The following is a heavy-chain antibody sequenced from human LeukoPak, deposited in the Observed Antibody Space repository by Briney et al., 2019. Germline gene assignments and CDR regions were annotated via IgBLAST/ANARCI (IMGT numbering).Heavy chain of an antibody. Sequence: GGSLRLSCAASGFTFSSYEMNWVRQAPGKGLEWLSYITGSGSTINYADSVKGRFTISRDNAKNSLYLQMNSLRAEDTAVYYCARDATPQYSSGWVFFDPWGQGTLVTVSS. D-gene: IGHD6-19*01. V-gene: IGHV3-48*03. CDR3: ARDATPQYSSGWVFFDP. J-gene: IGHJ5*02. CDR1: GFTFSSYE. CDR2: ITGSGSTI.